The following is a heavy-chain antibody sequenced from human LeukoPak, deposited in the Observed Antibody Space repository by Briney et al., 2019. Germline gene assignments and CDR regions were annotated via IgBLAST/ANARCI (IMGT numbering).Heavy chain of an antibody. CDR2: IYYSGST. D-gene: IGHD6-13*01. V-gene: IGHV4-59*12. CDR3: ARERIAAAGNDAFDI. CDR1: GGSISSYY. Sequence: SETLSLTCTVSGGSISSYYWSWIRQPPGKGLEWIGYIYYSGSTNYNPSLKSRVTISVDTSKNQFSLKLSSVTAADTAVYHCARERIAAAGNDAFDIWGQGTMVTVSS. J-gene: IGHJ3*02.